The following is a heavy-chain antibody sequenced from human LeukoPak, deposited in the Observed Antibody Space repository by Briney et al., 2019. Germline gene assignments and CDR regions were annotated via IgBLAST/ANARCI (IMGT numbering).Heavy chain of an antibody. J-gene: IGHJ4*02. CDR2: IKPDGGDT. D-gene: IGHD3-3*01. V-gene: IGHV1-2*02. Sequence: ASVKVSCKASGYTFTDYYLHWVRQAPGHGLEWMGWIKPDGGDTNYAQRLQGRVTMTRDTSISTAYMELTNLSSDDTAVYYCARRITIYGVMIIYFDSWGQGTLVTVSS. CDR1: GYTFTDYY. CDR3: ARRITIYGVMIIYFDS.